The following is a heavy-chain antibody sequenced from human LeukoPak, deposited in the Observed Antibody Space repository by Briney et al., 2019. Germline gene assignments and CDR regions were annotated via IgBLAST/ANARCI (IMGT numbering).Heavy chain of an antibody. CDR2: ISGSGGSSK. V-gene: IGHV3-23*01. CDR1: GFTFSNYA. Sequence: QSGGSLRLSCAASGFTFSNYAMSWVRQAPGKGLEWVSAISGSGGSSKYYADSVKGRFTISRDNSKNTLYLQMNSLRAEDTAVYYCAKDGGSSWLFDYWGQGTLVTVSS. J-gene: IGHJ4*02. D-gene: IGHD6-13*01. CDR3: AKDGGSSWLFDY.